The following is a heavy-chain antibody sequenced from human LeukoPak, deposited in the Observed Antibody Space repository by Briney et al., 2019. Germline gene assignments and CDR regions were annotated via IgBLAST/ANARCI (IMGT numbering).Heavy chain of an antibody. J-gene: IGHJ6*02. D-gene: IGHD6-19*01. CDR2: ISSSSSYI. V-gene: IGHV3-21*01. CDR1: GFTFSSYS. CDR3: AKDPIAVAGNNYYRMDV. Sequence: AGGSLRLSCAASGFTFSSYSMNWVRQAPGKGLEWVSSISSSSSYIYYADSVKGRFTISRDNAKNSLYLQMNSLRAEDTAVYYCAKDPIAVAGNNYYRMDVWGQGTTVSVSS.